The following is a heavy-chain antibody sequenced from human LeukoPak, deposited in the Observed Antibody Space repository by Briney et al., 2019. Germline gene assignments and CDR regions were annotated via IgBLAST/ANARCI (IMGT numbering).Heavy chain of an antibody. V-gene: IGHV4-39*01. Sequence: SETLSLTCTVSGDSITSSAFYWGWIRQAPGKGLEWIGNIFHGGNTHYNPSLKSRVSISVDRSKNQVSLNLSSVTAADTAVYYCARHVPNYYDSSEGFDYWGQGTLVTVSS. CDR1: GDSITSSAFY. J-gene: IGHJ4*02. D-gene: IGHD3-22*01. CDR2: IFHGGNT. CDR3: ARHVPNYYDSSEGFDY.